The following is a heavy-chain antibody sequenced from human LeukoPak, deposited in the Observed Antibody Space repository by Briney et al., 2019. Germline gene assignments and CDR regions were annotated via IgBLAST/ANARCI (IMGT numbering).Heavy chain of an antibody. CDR2: IKREGSEK. V-gene: IGHV3-7*01. J-gene: IGHJ4*02. CDR3: ATVHYEGDY. D-gene: IGHD3-22*01. CDR1: GFTFGSYW. Sequence: GGSLRLSCAASGFTFGSYWMSWVRQAPGKGLEWVANIKREGSEKYYMDSVRGRFTISRDNAKNSLYLQMDSLRAEDTAVYYCATVHYEGDYWGQGTLVTVSS.